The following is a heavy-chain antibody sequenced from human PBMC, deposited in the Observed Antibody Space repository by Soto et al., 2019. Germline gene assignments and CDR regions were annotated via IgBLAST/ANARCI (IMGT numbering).Heavy chain of an antibody. J-gene: IGHJ5*02. Sequence: AGESLKISCQGSGYTFTNNWISWVRQMPGKGLEWMGRIDPSDSYVDYSPAFQGHVTISVDKSINTAYLQWSSLKASDTAMYYCARHGGGYSYGSWFDPWGQGILVTVSS. D-gene: IGHD5-18*01. CDR3: ARHGGGYSYGSWFDP. V-gene: IGHV5-10-1*01. CDR2: IDPSDSYV. CDR1: GYTFTNNW.